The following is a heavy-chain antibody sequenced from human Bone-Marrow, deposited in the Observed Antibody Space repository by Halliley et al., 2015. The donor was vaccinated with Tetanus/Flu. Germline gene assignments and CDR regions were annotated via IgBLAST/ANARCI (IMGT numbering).Heavy chain of an antibody. Sequence: SRINRDPTITTNADSVKGRFTISRDHAKNTLYLQRDGLGAEDTAVYYCAGGWGGACYYSGMDVWGQGATVSVSS. V-gene: IGHV3-74*03. CDR3: AGGWGGACYYSGMDV. CDR2: INRDPTIT. D-gene: IGHD3-16*01. J-gene: IGHJ6*02.